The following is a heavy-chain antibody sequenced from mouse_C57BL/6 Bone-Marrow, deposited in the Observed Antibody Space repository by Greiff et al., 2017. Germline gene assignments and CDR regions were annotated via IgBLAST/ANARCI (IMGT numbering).Heavy chain of an antibody. J-gene: IGHJ2*01. V-gene: IGHV1-85*01. D-gene: IGHD2-4*01. CDR3: ARSGDDSDY. CDR2: IYPGGGST. Sequence: QVQLQQSGPELVKPGASVKLSCKASGYTFTSYDINWVKQRPGQGLEWLGGIYPGGGSTKYNEKFKGKATLTVDTSSSTASMALHSLTSEDSAVCLCARSGDDSDYWGQGTTLTVSS. CDR1: GYTFTSYD.